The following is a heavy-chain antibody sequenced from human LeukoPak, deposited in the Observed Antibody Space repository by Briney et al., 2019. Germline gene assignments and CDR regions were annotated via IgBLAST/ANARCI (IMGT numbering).Heavy chain of an antibody. Sequence: ASVKVSCKASGGTFSSYAISWVRQAPGQGLEWMGGIIPIFGTANYAQKFQGRVTITADGSTSTAYMELSSLRSEDTAVYYCARVVGSSYDRPYLDYWGQGTLVTVSS. D-gene: IGHD1-26*01. CDR3: ARVVGSSYDRPYLDY. V-gene: IGHV1-69*13. J-gene: IGHJ4*02. CDR1: GGTFSSYA. CDR2: IIPIFGTA.